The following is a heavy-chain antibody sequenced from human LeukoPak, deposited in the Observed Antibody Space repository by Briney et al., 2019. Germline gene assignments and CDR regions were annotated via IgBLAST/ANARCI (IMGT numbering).Heavy chain of an antibody. V-gene: IGHV3-7*01. Sequence: GGSLRLSCAASGFTSSSDWINWVRQAPGKGLEWVANIKQDGSERYYVDSVKGRFTISGDNAKNSVYLQMNSLRAEDTAVYYCASGSGWISDSWGLGMLVTVSS. J-gene: IGHJ4*02. CDR2: IKQDGSER. CDR1: GFTSSSDW. D-gene: IGHD6-19*01. CDR3: ASGSGWISDS.